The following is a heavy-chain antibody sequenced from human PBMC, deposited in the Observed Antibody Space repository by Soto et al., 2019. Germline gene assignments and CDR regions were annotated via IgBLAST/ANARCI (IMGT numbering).Heavy chain of an antibody. Sequence: ASVKVSCKASGGTFSSYTISWVRQAPGQGLEWMGRIIPILGIANYAQKFQGRVTITADKSTSTAYMELSSLRSEDTAVYYCARGDSYCSSTSCYVDYWGQGTLVTVSS. CDR1: GGTFSSYT. J-gene: IGHJ4*02. V-gene: IGHV1-69*02. CDR2: IIPILGIA. D-gene: IGHD2-2*01. CDR3: ARGDSYCSSTSCYVDY.